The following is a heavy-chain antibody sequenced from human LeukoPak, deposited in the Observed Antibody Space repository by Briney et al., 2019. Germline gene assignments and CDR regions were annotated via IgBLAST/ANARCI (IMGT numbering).Heavy chain of an antibody. CDR3: AKGVFSEAMNYDILTGPGMDV. CDR2: ISGSGGST. D-gene: IGHD3-9*01. Sequence: TGGSLRLSCAASGFTFNSYAMSWVRQAPGQGLEWVSSISGSGGSTYYADSVKGRFTLSRDNSKNTLYLQMNSLRAEDTAVYYCAKGVFSEAMNYDILTGPGMDVWGQGTTVTVSS. CDR1: GFTFNSYA. J-gene: IGHJ6*02. V-gene: IGHV3-23*01.